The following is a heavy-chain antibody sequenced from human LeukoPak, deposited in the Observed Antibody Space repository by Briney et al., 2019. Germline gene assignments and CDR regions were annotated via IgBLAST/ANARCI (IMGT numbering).Heavy chain of an antibody. V-gene: IGHV3-30*04. CDR3: SRDGPRDYDILTALDY. D-gene: IGHD3-9*01. CDR1: GFNFQIYA. Sequence: PGMSLRLSCAASGFNFQIYAMHWVRQAPGKGLEWVAIISYGGDNKYYADSVKGRFTISRDNSKSMLYLQMNGLRPEDTAVYYCSRDGPRDYDILTALDYWGQGTVVSVSS. J-gene: IGHJ4*02. CDR2: ISYGGDNK.